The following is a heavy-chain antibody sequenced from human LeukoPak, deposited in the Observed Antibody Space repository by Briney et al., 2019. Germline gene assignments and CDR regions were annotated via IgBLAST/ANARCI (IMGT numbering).Heavy chain of an antibody. V-gene: IGHV3-48*03. Sequence: GGSLRLSCAASGFTFSSYEMNWVRQAPGKGLEWVSYISSSGSTIYYADSVKGRLTISRDNAKNSLYLQMNSLRAEDTAVYYCAREDYYGSGSLPASYGIDVWGKGTTVTVSS. CDR3: AREDYYGSGSLPASYGIDV. CDR2: ISSSGSTI. CDR1: GFTFSSYE. D-gene: IGHD3-10*01. J-gene: IGHJ6*04.